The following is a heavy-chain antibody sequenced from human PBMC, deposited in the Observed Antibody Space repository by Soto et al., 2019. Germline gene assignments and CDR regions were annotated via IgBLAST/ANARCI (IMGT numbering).Heavy chain of an antibody. CDR2: INHSGST. CDR1: GGSFSGYY. V-gene: IGHV4-34*01. CDR3: ARMTTLGTFDI. J-gene: IGHJ3*02. Sequence: QVQLQQWGAGLLKPSETLSLTCAVYGGSFSGYYWSWIRQPTGKGLEWIGEINHSGSTNYNPSLKSLVTISVDMFKNQLSLKLSSVTAAYTSVYYCARMTTLGTFDIWGPGTMVTVSS. D-gene: IGHD4-17*01.